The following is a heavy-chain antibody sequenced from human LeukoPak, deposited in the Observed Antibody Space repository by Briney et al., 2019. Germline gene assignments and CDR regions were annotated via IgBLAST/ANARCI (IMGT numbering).Heavy chain of an antibody. V-gene: IGHV4-38-2*02. CDR2: IYNSGST. D-gene: IGHD3-22*01. Sequence: KPSETLSLTCTVSGYSISSGYLWGWIRQTPGKGLDWIGSIYNSGSTYYNPSLKSRVTLSVDTSKNQFSLQLNSVTAADTAVYFCARDGPYDSGALHFWGQGTMVTVSS. CDR3: ARDGPYDSGALHF. J-gene: IGHJ3*01. CDR1: GYSISSGYL.